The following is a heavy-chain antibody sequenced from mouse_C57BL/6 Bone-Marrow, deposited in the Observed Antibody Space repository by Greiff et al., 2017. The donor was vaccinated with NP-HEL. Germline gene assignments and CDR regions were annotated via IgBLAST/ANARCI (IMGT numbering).Heavy chain of an antibody. J-gene: IGHJ2*01. D-gene: IGHD1-1*01. Sequence: QVQLQQPGAELVKPGASVKLSCKASGYTFTSYWMQWVKQRPGQGLEWIGEIDPSDSYTNYNQKFKGKATLTVDTSSSTAYMQLSSLTSEDSAVYYCARDHYGSSLDYWGQGTTLTVSS. CDR1: GYTFTSYW. CDR3: ARDHYGSSLDY. V-gene: IGHV1-50*01. CDR2: IDPSDSYT.